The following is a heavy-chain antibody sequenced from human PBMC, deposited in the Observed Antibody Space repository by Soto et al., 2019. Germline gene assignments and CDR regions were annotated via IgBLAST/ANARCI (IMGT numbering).Heavy chain of an antibody. J-gene: IGHJ3*02. V-gene: IGHV1-3*01. CDR1: GYTLNIYA. CDR3: ARDCTYCGGDTGREAFDI. CDR2: MNAGNGNT. D-gene: IGHD2-21*01. Sequence: ASVKVSCKASGYTLNIYAIHWVRQAPGQRPEWMGWMNAGNGNTEYSPKFHGRVTMTRDRYARAAYMELSGLTSEDTAVYYCARDCTYCGGDTGREAFDIWGQGTMVTVSS.